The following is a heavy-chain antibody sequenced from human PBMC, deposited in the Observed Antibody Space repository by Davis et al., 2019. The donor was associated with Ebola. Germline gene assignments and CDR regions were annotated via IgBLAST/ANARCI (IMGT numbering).Heavy chain of an antibody. Sequence: MPSETLSLTCAVPGGSISSGGYSWSWIRQPPGKGLEWIGYIYHSGSTYYNPSLKSRVTISVDRSKNQFSLKLSSVTAADTAVYYCARGGGSYYADAFDIWGQGTMVTVSS. CDR2: IYHSGST. V-gene: IGHV4-30-2*01. J-gene: IGHJ3*02. CDR1: GGSISSGGYS. D-gene: IGHD1-26*01. CDR3: ARGGGSYYADAFDI.